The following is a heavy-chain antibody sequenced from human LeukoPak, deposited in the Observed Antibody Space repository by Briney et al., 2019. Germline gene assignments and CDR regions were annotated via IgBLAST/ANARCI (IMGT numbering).Heavy chain of an antibody. CDR3: ARDYFYPMDV. J-gene: IGHJ6*02. CDR1: GFTFRIYW. V-gene: IGHV3-7*04. Sequence: GGSLRLSCEASGFTFRIYWMSWVRQAPGKGLEWVANIKHDGSEKYYVDSVKGRFTISRDNAKNSPYLQMNSLRAEDTAVYYCARDYFYPMDVWGQGTTVTVSS. CDR2: IKHDGSEK.